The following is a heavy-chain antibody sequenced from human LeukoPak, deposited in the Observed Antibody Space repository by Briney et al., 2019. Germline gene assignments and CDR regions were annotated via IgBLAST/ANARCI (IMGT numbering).Heavy chain of an antibody. CDR3: ARDPALLSSGWYFDL. Sequence: SETLSLTCTVSGGSISSYYWSWIRQPPGKGLEWIGYIYYSGSTNYSPSLKSRVTISVDTSKNQFSLKLSSVTAADTAVYYCARDPALLSSGWYFDLWGRGTLVTVSS. CDR2: IYYSGST. CDR1: GGSISSYY. J-gene: IGHJ2*01. V-gene: IGHV4-59*01. D-gene: IGHD2-15*01.